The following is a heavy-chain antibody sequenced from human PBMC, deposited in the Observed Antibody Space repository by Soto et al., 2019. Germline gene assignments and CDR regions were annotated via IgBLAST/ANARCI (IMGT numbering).Heavy chain of an antibody. Sequence: SETLSLTCTVSGGSISRSPYYWGWIRQFPGKGLEWIGGMFYTGSAYYNPSLKSRATISVDTSKNHFSLKLRSVTAADTAVYFCARHGSDGGGYYQQLNWFDPRGQGTLVTV. J-gene: IGHJ5*02. CDR1: GGSISRSPYY. D-gene: IGHD3-22*01. CDR2: MFYTGSA. V-gene: IGHV4-39*01. CDR3: ARHGSDGGGYYQQLNWFDP.